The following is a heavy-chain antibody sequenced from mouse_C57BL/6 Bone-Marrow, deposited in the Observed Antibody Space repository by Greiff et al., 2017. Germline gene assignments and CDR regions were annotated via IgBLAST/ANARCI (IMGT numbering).Heavy chain of an antibody. CDR2: INPSTGGT. CDR3: ARYYCGRRTSYYGAMDY. Sequence: DVQLQEPGPELVKPGASVKISCKASGYSFTGYCMNWVKQSPEKSLEWIGQINPSTGGTTYNQKFKAKATLTVDKSSSTAYMQLKSLTSEDSAVYYCARYYCGRRTSYYGAMDYWGQGTSLTVSS. J-gene: IGHJ4*01. CDR1: GYSFTGYC. V-gene: IGHV1-42*01. D-gene: IGHD1-1*01.